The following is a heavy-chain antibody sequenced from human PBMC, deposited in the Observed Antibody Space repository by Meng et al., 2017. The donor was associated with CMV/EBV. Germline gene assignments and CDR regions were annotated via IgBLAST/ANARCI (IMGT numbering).Heavy chain of an antibody. CDR2: ISGSGGST. CDR3: AKDSQTGTAGY. D-gene: IGHD1-7*01. J-gene: IGHJ4*02. Sequence: GESLKISCAASGFTFSSYAMSWVRQAPGKGLEWVAAISGSGGSTYYADSVKGRFTISRDNSKNTLYLQMNSLRGEDTAVYYCAKDSQTGTAGYWGQGTLVTVSS. V-gene: IGHV3-23*01. CDR1: GFTFSSYA.